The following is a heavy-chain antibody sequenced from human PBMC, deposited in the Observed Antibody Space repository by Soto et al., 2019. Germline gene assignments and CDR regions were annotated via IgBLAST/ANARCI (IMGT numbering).Heavy chain of an antibody. J-gene: IGHJ5*02. V-gene: IGHV4-59*01. CDR3: ARASGYTILGVVTLNCFAP. CDR1: GCSRSSYY. D-gene: IGHD3-3*01. CDR2: IYHSGST. Sequence: ASETLFLTCPVSGCSRSSYYWSWIRQPPGKGLEWIGDIYHSGSTNYKPSLKSRATISEDTSKTQSPRKLSSVTAADTALYYWARASGYTILGVVTLNCFAPWGQGTLVPVSS.